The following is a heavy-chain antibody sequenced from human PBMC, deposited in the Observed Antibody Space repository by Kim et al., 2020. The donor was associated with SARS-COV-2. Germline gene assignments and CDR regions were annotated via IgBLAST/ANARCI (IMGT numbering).Heavy chain of an antibody. Sequence: SETLSLTCAVYGGSFSGYYWSWIRQPPGKGLEWIGEINHSGSTNYNPSVKSRVTISVDTSKNQFSLKLSSVTAADTAVYYCASRYVWGSHDAFDIWGQGTMVTVSS. CDR1: GGSFSGYY. CDR2: INHSGST. D-gene: IGHD3-16*01. V-gene: IGHV4-34*01. J-gene: IGHJ3*02. CDR3: ASRYVWGSHDAFDI.